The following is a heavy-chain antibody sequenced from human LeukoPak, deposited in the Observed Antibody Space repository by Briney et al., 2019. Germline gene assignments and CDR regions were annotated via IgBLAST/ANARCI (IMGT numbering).Heavy chain of an antibody. CDR1: GFPFSSYG. CDR3: ARENGYIVVVPAVSWFDP. J-gene: IGHJ5*02. D-gene: IGHD2-2*01. V-gene: IGHV3-33*01. Sequence: PGGSLRLSCTASGFPFSSYGMHWVRQAPGKGLVWVIWPDGSLKYYADSVKGRFTVSRDNAKNSLYLQMNSLRAEDTAVYYCARENGYIVVVPAVSWFDPWGQGTLVTVSS. CDR2: IWPDGSLK.